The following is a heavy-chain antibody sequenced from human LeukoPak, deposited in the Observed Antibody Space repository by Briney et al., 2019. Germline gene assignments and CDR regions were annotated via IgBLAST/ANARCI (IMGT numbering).Heavy chain of an antibody. CDR3: ARGTIGSYSSVHD. CDR1: GYTFTSYY. CDR2: INPKSGGT. V-gene: IGHV1-2*02. Sequence: ASVKVSCKASGYTFTSYYMHWVRQAPGQGLEWVGWINPKSGGTDYAQRLQGRVTMTTDTSIATAYMELSRLTSDDTAVYFCARGTIGSYSSVHDWGQGTLVTVSS. J-gene: IGHJ1*01. D-gene: IGHD1-26*01.